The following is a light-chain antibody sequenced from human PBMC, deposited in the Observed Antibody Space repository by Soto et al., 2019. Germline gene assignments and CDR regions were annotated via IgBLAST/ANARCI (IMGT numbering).Light chain of an antibody. J-gene: IGKJ1*01. CDR2: GAS. Sequence: EIVLTQSPGTLSLSPRERATLSCTASQSVISSYLAWYQQKSGQAPRLFIYGASNRATGIPDRFSGSGSGTDCTLTISRLEPDDFAVYYCQQYGSSLWTFGQRTKVEI. CDR1: QSVISSY. CDR3: QQYGSSLWT. V-gene: IGKV3-20*01.